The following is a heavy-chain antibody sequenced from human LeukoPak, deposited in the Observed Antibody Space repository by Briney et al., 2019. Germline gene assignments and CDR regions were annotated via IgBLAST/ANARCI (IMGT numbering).Heavy chain of an antibody. J-gene: IGHJ4*02. CDR1: GGFISSYY. V-gene: IGHV4-59*01. Sequence: SETLSLTCTVSGGFISSYYWSWIRQPPGKGLEWIGHIYKIGTTNYNPSLKSRLTISADTSKNQFSLKLRSVTAADTAVYYCVIGVGWQPDYWGQGALVTVSS. CDR2: IYKIGTT. CDR3: VIGVGWQPDY. D-gene: IGHD2-15*01.